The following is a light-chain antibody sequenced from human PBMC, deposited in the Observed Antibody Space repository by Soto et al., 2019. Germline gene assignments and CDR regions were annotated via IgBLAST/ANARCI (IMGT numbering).Light chain of an antibody. CDR2: DVS. J-gene: IGLJ2*01. CDR3: SSYTSSSTLVV. CDR1: SSDVGGYNY. Sequence: QSVLTQPASVSGSPGQSITISCTGTSSDVGGYNYVSWYQQHPGKAPKLMIYDVSNRPSGVSDRFSGSNSGNTASLTISGLEAEDEDDYYCSSYTSSSTLVVFGGGTKLTVL. V-gene: IGLV2-14*01.